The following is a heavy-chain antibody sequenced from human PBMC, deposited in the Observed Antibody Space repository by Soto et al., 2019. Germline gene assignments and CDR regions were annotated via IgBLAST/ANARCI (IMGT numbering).Heavy chain of an antibody. Sequence: SETLSLTCAVSGDSISSTFWWTWVRQPPGKGLEWIGNIHYNGNTKYNPSLKSRVTMSVDTSKNQFSLKLISVTAADTAKYFCAREGNLGRWLQPLDFWGQGTLVTVSS. J-gene: IGHJ4*02. CDR3: AREGNLGRWLQPLDF. V-gene: IGHV4-4*02. CDR1: GDSISSTFW. CDR2: IHYNGNT. D-gene: IGHD5-12*01.